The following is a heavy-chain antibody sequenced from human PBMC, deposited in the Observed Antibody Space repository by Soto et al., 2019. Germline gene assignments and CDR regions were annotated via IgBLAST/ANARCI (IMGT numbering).Heavy chain of an antibody. D-gene: IGHD3-22*01. CDR2: IYWDDDK. CDR3: VRRSYDGSLHSGTDAFDC. V-gene: IGHV2-5*02. J-gene: IGHJ3*01. Sequence: QITLKESGPALVKPTQTLTLTCTFSGFSLSTSGVGVGWVRQPPGKALEWLAYIYWDDDKRYSPSLKNRLTIIKDISYYQVVLRLTHVDTADTATSDCVRRSYDGSLHSGTDAFDCWGQGTMVTVSS. CDR1: GFSLSTSGVG.